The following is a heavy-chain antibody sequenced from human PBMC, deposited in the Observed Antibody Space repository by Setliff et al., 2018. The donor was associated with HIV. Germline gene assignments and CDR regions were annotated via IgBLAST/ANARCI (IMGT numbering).Heavy chain of an antibody. CDR3: ARATCGGVIGYFDY. CDR1: GFTFDDYT. V-gene: IGHV3-43*01. J-gene: IGHJ4*02. CDR2: ITWDGGST. D-gene: IGHD3-16*02. Sequence: GGSLRLSCAASGFTFDDYTMHWVRQAPGKGLEWVSLITWDGGSTYYADSVKGRFTISRDNAKNSLYLQMNRLRAEDTALYYCARATCGGVIGYFDYWGQGTLVTVSS.